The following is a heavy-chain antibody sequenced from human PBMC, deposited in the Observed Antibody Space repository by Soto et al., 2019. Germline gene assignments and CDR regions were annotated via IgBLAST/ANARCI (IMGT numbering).Heavy chain of an antibody. CDR2: IIPIFGTA. CDR3: ARDWGFRDIVVVPAAGYGMDV. V-gene: IGHV1-69*06. J-gene: IGHJ6*02. D-gene: IGHD2-2*01. Sequence: SVKVSCKASGCTFSSYAISCVRQAPGQVLEWMGGIIPIFGTANYAQKFQGRVTITADKSTSTAYMELSSLRSEDTAVYYCARDWGFRDIVVVPAAGYGMDVWGQGTTVTVSS. CDR1: GCTFSSYA.